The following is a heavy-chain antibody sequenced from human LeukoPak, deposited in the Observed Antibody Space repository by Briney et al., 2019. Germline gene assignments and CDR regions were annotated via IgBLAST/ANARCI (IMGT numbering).Heavy chain of an antibody. D-gene: IGHD3-22*01. J-gene: IGHJ3*02. CDR1: GFTFGTSW. CDR3: TRWWTGYDSSTDSNNDAFDI. CDR2: TSPNGRDT. Sequence: PGGSLRLSCAASGFTFGTSWMSWFRRAPGTGLQWVAHTSPNGRDTYYVDSVKGRFTISRDNSKNTLYLQMNSLRAEDTAVYYCTRWWTGYDSSTDSNNDAFDIWGQGTMVTVSS. V-gene: IGHV3-7*01.